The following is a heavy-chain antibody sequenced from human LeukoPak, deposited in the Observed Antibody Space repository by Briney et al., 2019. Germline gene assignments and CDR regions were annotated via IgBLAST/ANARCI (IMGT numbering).Heavy chain of an antibody. J-gene: IGHJ4*02. CDR3: ARGGVRITIFGVVIQPFDY. V-gene: IGHV4-30-2*01. Sequence: SETLSLTCAVSGGSISSGGYSWSWIRQPPGKGLEWIGYIYHSGSTYYNPSLKSRVTISVDRSKNQFSLKLSSVTAADTAVYYCARGGVRITIFGVVIQPFDYWGQGTLVTVSS. CDR2: IYHSGST. D-gene: IGHD3-3*01. CDR1: GGSISSGGYS.